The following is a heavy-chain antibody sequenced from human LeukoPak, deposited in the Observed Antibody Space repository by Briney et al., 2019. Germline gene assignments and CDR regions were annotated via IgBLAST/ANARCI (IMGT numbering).Heavy chain of an antibody. CDR1: GGSFSGYY. CDR3: ARGRQQHLYYYYGMDV. CDR2: INHSGST. J-gene: IGHJ6*02. V-gene: IGHV4-34*01. Sequence: SETLSLTCAVYGGSFSGYYWSWIRQPPGKGLEWIGEINHSGSTNYNPSLESRVTISVDTSKNQFSLKLSSVTAADTAVYYCARGRQQHLYYYYGMDVWGQGTTVTVSS. D-gene: IGHD6-13*01.